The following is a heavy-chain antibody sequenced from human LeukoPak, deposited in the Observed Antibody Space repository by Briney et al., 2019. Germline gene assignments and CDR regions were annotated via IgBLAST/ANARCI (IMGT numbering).Heavy chain of an antibody. CDR1: GGSISSGDYY. CDR2: IYYSGST. Sequence: PSQTLSLTCTVSGGSISSGDYYWSWIRQPPGKGLEWIGYIYYSGSTYYNPSLKGRVTISVDTSKNQFSLKLSSVTAADTAVYYCARVKTRGEGHSSSWSRAFDYWGQGTLVTVSS. CDR3: ARVKTRGEGHSSSWSRAFDY. D-gene: IGHD6-13*01. J-gene: IGHJ4*02. V-gene: IGHV4-30-4*01.